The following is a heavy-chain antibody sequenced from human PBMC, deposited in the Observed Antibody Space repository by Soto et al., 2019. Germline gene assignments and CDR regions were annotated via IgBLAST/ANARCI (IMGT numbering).Heavy chain of an antibody. CDR2: ISGSGGST. D-gene: IGHD6-19*01. V-gene: IGHV3-23*01. J-gene: IGHJ4*02. CDR3: AKDSVYSSGWYFDYFDY. CDR1: GFTCSSYA. Sequence: PGGSLRHPCAASGFTCSSYAMSWVRQAPGKGPEWVSAISGSGGSTYYADSVKGRLTISRDNSKNTLYLQMNSLRAEDTAVYYCAKDSVYSSGWYFDYFDYWGQGTLLTVSS.